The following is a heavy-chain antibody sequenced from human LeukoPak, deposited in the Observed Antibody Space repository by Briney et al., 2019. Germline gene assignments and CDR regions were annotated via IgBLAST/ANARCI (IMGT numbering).Heavy chain of an antibody. Sequence: GGSLRLSCAPSVFTFSSYEMHWVRQAPGKGREWVSYIKNRGNSRCDADSVNGRFTIYRDSAKNTLYLQRNSLRAEDTAVYYCATIYGSTTDYWGQGTLVTVSS. CDR2: IKNRGNSR. CDR3: ATIYGSTTDY. D-gene: IGHD3-10*01. J-gene: IGHJ4*02. CDR1: VFTFSSYE. V-gene: IGHV3-48*03.